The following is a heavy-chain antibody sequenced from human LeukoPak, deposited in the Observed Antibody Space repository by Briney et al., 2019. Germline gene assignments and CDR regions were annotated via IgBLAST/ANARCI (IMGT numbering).Heavy chain of an antibody. V-gene: IGHV1-46*01. Sequence: ASVTVSCKASGYTFTTYYLHWVRQAPGQGLDWMGIINPSGGATSYAQKFQGRVTLTRDTSTSTVYMELSSLKSEDTGVYYCARVRGGVRGVVWDLWGQGTLVTVSS. CDR2: INPSGGAT. J-gene: IGHJ4*02. D-gene: IGHD3-10*01. CDR1: GYTFTTYY. CDR3: ARVRGGVRGVVWDL.